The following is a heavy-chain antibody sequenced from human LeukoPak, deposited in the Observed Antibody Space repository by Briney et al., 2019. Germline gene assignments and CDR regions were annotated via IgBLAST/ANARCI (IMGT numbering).Heavy chain of an antibody. D-gene: IGHD3-22*01. Sequence: ASVKVSCKASGYTFTSYGISWVRQAPGQGLEWMGWISAYNGNTNYAQKLQGRVTMTTDTSTSTAYMELRSLRSDDTAVYYWARATPHYDSSGYYWEIDYWGQGTLVTVSS. J-gene: IGHJ4*02. CDR2: ISAYNGNT. V-gene: IGHV1-18*01. CDR3: ARATPHYDSSGYYWEIDY. CDR1: GYTFTSYG.